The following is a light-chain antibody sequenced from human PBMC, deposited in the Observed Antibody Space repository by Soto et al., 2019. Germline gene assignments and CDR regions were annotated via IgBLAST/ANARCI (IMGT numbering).Light chain of an antibody. CDR3: QQYCNSPQT. V-gene: IGKV3-20*01. CDR2: GAS. J-gene: IGKJ2*01. CDR1: QSVNNNY. Sequence: EIVLTQSPGTLSLSPAERATLSCRASQSVNNNYLAWFQQKPGQAPRLLIYGASSRATGIPDRFSGSGSGTDFTLTISRLEPEDFAVYYCQQYCNSPQTFGQGTKVEIK.